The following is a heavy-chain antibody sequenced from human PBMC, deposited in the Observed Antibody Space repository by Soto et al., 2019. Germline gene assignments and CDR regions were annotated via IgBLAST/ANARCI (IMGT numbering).Heavy chain of an antibody. CDR3: ARGSSIAGLYYGMDV. V-gene: IGHV4-31*03. D-gene: IGHD6-6*01. J-gene: IGHJ6*02. Sequence: QVQLQESGPGLLKPSQTLSRTCTVSGGSISSGGYYWTWIRQHPGKGLEWTGYNYYSGITYYNPSLKSRVTISLDTSKNQFSLKLSSVTAADTAVYYCARGSSIAGLYYGMDVWGQGTTVTVSS. CDR2: NYYSGIT. CDR1: GGSISSGGYY.